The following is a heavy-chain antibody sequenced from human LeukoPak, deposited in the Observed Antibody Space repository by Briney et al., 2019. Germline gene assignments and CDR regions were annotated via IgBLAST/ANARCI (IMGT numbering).Heavy chain of an antibody. CDR2: IYYSGST. CDR1: GGSISNYY. V-gene: IGHV4-59*01. J-gene: IGHJ4*02. Sequence: PSETLSLTCTVSGGSISNYYWNWVRQPPGKGREWIGYIYYSGSTNYNPSLKSRVTISVDTSKNQFSLKLSSVTAADTAVYYCARDSSGYYYDWGQGTLVTVSS. CDR3: ARDSSGYYYD. D-gene: IGHD3-22*01.